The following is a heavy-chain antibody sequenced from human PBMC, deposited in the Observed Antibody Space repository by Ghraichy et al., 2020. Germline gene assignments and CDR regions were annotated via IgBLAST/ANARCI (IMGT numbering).Heavy chain of an antibody. J-gene: IGHJ5*02. CDR2: INHSGSA. CDR1: GGSFSGYY. Sequence: SETLSLTCGVYGGSFSGYYWSWIRQPPGKGLEWIGEINHSGSANYNSSLKSRVTISVDTSKNQLSLKLSSVTAADTAVYYCAREGGDYGDYKSIWFDPWGQGTLVTVSS. CDR3: AREGGDYGDYKSIWFDP. V-gene: IGHV4-34*01. D-gene: IGHD4-17*01.